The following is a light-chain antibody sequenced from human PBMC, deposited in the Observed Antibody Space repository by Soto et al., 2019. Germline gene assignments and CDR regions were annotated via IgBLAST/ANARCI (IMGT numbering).Light chain of an antibody. Sequence: DIQMTQSPSTLSASVGEGLTITFLASQIINNWLAWYHKKPGKAPKLLIYKASSLESGVPSRFSGSGSGTEFTLTISSLQPDDFATYYCQQYSSYPPWTFGQGTKVDIK. J-gene: IGKJ1*01. V-gene: IGKV1-5*03. CDR3: QQYSSYPPWT. CDR2: KAS. CDR1: QIINNW.